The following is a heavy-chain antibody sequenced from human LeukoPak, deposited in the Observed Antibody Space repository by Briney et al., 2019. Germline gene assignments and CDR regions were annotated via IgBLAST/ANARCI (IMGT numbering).Heavy chain of an antibody. Sequence: GESLQISCKGSGYSFTSYWIGWVRQMPGKGLEWMGIIYPGVSDTRYSPSFQGQVAISADKSISTAYLQWSSLKASDTAMYYCARGSFRPGLGHLDYWGQGTLVTVSS. CDR2: IYPGVSDT. J-gene: IGHJ4*02. CDR1: GYSFTSYW. V-gene: IGHV5-51*01. D-gene: IGHD3/OR15-3a*01. CDR3: ARGSFRPGLGHLDY.